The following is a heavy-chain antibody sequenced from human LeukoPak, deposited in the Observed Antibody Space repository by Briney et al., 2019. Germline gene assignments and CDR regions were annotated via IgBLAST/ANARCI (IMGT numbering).Heavy chain of an antibody. Sequence: PGGSLRLSCAASGFAFNNYWMHWVRQAPGKGLVWVSRINSDGSDSIYGDSVKGRFTFSRDNAKNTLFLQLSSLRAKDTAVYYCARGGGDHAFDIWGQGTMVTVSS. V-gene: IGHV3-74*01. CDR3: ARGGGDHAFDI. CDR2: INSDGSDS. CDR1: GFAFNNYW. J-gene: IGHJ3*02. D-gene: IGHD3-16*01.